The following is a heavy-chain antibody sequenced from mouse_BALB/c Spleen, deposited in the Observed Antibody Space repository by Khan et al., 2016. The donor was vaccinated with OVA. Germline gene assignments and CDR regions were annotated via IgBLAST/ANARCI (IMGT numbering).Heavy chain of an antibody. CDR3: GRTARVEY. V-gene: IGHV3-2*02. D-gene: IGHD1-2*01. Sequence: VPLHYSGPGLVKPSQSLSLTCTVTGYSITSGCGWNWIRQFPGNKMEWMGYISYSGSTNYNPSLKSRISSNRYTSKNQLFLRLTSVTTEDTATYYGGRTARVEYWGQGTTVTGSS. CDR1: GYSITSGCG. J-gene: IGHJ2*01. CDR2: ISYSGST.